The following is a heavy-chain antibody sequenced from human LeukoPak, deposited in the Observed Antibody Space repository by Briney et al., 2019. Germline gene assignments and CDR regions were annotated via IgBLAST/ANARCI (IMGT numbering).Heavy chain of an antibody. Sequence: SETLSLTCTVSGGSVSSYYWSWIRQPPGKGLEWIGYIYYSGSTNYNPSLKSRVTISVDTSKNQFSLKLSSVTAADTAVYYCARNDILTGYSSPWGQGTLVTVSS. J-gene: IGHJ5*02. CDR1: GGSVSSYY. V-gene: IGHV4-59*02. CDR2: IYYSGST. CDR3: ARNDILTGYSSP. D-gene: IGHD3-9*01.